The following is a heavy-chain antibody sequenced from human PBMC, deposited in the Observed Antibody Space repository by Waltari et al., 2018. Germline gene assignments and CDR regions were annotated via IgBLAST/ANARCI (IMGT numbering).Heavy chain of an antibody. CDR1: GFNFTSSA. Sequence: EVQLLESGGGLVQPGGSLRLSCAASGFNFTSSARSWVRQAHGTGLVWVSAISGSGGSTSSAASVKGRFTISRDNSKNTLYLQMNSLRAEDTAVYYCAKDVGYSSSYYFDYWGQGTLVTVSS. CDR2: ISGSGGST. CDR3: AKDVGYSSSYYFDY. J-gene: IGHJ4*02. V-gene: IGHV3-23*01. D-gene: IGHD6-6*01.